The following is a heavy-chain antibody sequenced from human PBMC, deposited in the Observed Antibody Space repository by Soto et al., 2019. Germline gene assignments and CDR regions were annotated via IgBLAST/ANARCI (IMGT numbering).Heavy chain of an antibody. V-gene: IGHV1-69*12. CDR2: IIPIFDTA. CDR3: ARGGYSYGVYYYYFAMDV. J-gene: IGHJ6*02. CDR1: GGTFSSYA. D-gene: IGHD5-18*01. Sequence: QVQLVQSGAEVKKPGSSVKVSCKASGGTFSSYAISWVRQAPGQGLEWMGGIIPIFDTANYAQKFQGRVTITADDSTSTAHMELSSLRSEDTAVYYCARGGYSYGVYYYYFAMDVWGQGTTVTVSS.